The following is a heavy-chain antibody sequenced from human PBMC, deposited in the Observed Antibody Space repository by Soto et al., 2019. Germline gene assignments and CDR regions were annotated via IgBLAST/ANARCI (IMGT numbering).Heavy chain of an antibody. CDR1: GFTFSSYG. V-gene: IGHV3-33*01. D-gene: IGHD6-19*01. CDR3: ARGHKTLAGYYGMDV. J-gene: IGHJ6*02. Sequence: QVQLVESGGGVVQPGRSLRLSCAASGFTFSSYGMHWVRQAPGKGLEWVAVIWYDGSNKYYADSVKGRFTISRDNSKNTLYLQMNSLRAEDTAVYNCARGHKTLAGYYGMDVWGQGTTGTVSS. CDR2: IWYDGSNK.